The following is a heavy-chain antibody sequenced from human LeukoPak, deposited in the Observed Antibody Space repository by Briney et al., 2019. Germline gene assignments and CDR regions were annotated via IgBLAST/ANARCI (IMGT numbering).Heavy chain of an antibody. CDR3: ARAGDSSPYFFDY. J-gene: IGHJ4*02. CDR1: GGSISAYY. Sequence: SETLSLTCTVSGGSISAYYWNWIRQSPGKGLEWIGYIYHTGSTKHNPSLKSRVTISVDRSKNQFSLKLSSVSAADTAVYYCARAGDSSPYFFDYWGQGTLVTVSS. D-gene: IGHD3-16*01. V-gene: IGHV4-59*12. CDR2: IYHTGST.